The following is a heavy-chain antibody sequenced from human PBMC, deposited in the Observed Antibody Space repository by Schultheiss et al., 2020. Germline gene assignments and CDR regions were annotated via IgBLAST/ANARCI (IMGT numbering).Heavy chain of an antibody. D-gene: IGHD3-16*01. CDR3: ARARGIFVMRLDRDWFDP. Sequence: GGSLRLSCAASGFTFSSYSMNWVRQAPGKGLEWVSYISSSSSTIYYADSVKGRFTISRDNSKNTLYLQMNSLRAEDTAVYYCARARGIFVMRLDRDWFDPWGQGTLVTVSS. CDR2: ISSSSSTI. CDR1: GFTFSSYS. V-gene: IGHV3-48*01. J-gene: IGHJ5*02.